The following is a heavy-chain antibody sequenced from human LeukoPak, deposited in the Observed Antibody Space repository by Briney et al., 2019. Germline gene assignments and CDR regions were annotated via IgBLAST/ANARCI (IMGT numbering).Heavy chain of an antibody. D-gene: IGHD3-22*01. J-gene: IGHJ5*02. CDR1: GGSISSYY. V-gene: IGHV4-59*01. CDR2: ISYSGST. CDR3: AREPGFDSSGYLNWFDP. Sequence: SETLSLTCTVSGGSISSYYWSWIRQSPGKGLEWIACISYSGSTKYNPSLKSRVTISVDTSKNQLSLKLSSVTAADTAVYYCAREPGFDSSGYLNWFDPWGRGTLVTVSS.